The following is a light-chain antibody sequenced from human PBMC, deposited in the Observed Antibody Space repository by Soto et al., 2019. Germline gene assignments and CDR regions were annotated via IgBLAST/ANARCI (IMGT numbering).Light chain of an antibody. CDR3: TSFTTISTWV. CDR1: SSDVGGYNY. Sequence: QSALTQPASVSGSPGQSITISCTGTSSDVGGYNYVSWFQQHPGKAPKLKIYEVSNLPSGVSNRFSGSKSGNTASLTISELQAEDEADYYCTSFTTISTWVFGGGTQLTVL. CDR2: EVS. V-gene: IGLV2-14*01. J-gene: IGLJ7*01.